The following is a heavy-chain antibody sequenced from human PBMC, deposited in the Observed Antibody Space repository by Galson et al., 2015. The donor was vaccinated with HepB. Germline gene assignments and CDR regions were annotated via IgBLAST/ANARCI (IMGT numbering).Heavy chain of an antibody. J-gene: IGHJ3*02. D-gene: IGHD1-26*01. CDR3: ARGPSGSYYDAFDI. Sequence: LSLTCAVYSGSLSGHYWNWIRQPPGKGLEWIGEINHIGSTQSNPSLESRVTLSVDTSKKQFSLKLTSVTAADTAVYYCARGPSGSYYDAFDIWGQGTMVTVSS. V-gene: IGHV4-34*01. CDR2: INHIGST. CDR1: SGSLSGHY.